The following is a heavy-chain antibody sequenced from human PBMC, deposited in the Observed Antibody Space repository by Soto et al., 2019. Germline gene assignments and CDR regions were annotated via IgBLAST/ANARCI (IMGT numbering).Heavy chain of an antibody. J-gene: IGHJ5*02. Sequence: SETLSLTCAVYGGSFSGYYWSWIRQPPGKGLEWIGEINHSGSTNYNPSLKSRVTISVDTSKNQFSLKLSSVTAADTAVYYCAVVVATAWFDPWGQGTLVTVSS. CDR1: GGSFSGYY. V-gene: IGHV4-34*01. D-gene: IGHD2-15*01. CDR2: INHSGST. CDR3: AVVVATAWFDP.